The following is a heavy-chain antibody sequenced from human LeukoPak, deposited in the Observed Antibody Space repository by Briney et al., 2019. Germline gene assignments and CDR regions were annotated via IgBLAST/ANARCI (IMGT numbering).Heavy chain of an antibody. Sequence: SVKVSCKASGGTFSSYAISWVRQAPGQGLEWMGGIIPIFGTANYAQKFQGRVTITADESTSTAYMELSSLRAEDTAVYYCARDTGARGWFDPWGQGTLVTVSS. CDR3: ARDTGARGWFDP. CDR2: IIPIFGTA. V-gene: IGHV1-69*13. D-gene: IGHD2-8*02. CDR1: GGTFSSYA. J-gene: IGHJ5*02.